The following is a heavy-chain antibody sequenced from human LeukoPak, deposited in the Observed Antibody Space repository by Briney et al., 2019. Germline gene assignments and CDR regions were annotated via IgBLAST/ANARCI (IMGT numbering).Heavy chain of an antibody. CDR1: GFSFSTNW. CDR3: AKEGDWTHEY. J-gene: IGHJ4*02. D-gene: IGHD2-21*02. V-gene: IGHV3-7*03. CDR2: IKQGGSAK. Sequence: GGSLRLSCAASGFSFSTNWMDWIRQAPGKGLEWVANIKQGGSAKHYVDSVRGRFTISRDNAKDSLYLQMNSLTVEDTAVYYCAKEGDWTHEYWGQGTLVTVSS.